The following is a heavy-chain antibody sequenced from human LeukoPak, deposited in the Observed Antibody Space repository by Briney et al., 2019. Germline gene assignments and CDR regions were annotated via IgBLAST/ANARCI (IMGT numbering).Heavy chain of an antibody. Sequence: PGGSLRLSCAASGFTFSFYSMNWVRQAPGKGLEWVSYISSGGSTIYYADSVKGRFTISRDNAKSSLYLQMSSLRDEDTAVYYCARGGGLDVWGQGATVTVSS. D-gene: IGHD3-16*01. CDR2: ISSGGSTI. CDR1: GFTFSFYS. J-gene: IGHJ6*02. V-gene: IGHV3-48*02. CDR3: ARGGGLDV.